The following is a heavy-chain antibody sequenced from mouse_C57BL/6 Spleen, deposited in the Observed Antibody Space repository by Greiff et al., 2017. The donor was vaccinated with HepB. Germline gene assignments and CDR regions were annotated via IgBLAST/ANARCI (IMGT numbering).Heavy chain of an antibody. Sequence: DVQLVESGGGLVQPGGSLKLSCAASGFTFSDYGMAWVRQAPRKGPEWVAFISNLAYSIYYADTVTGRFTISRENAKNTLYLEMSSLRSEDTAMYYCARLYDGYYVGYFDVWGTGTTVTVSS. D-gene: IGHD2-3*01. CDR3: ARLYDGYYVGYFDV. V-gene: IGHV5-15*01. J-gene: IGHJ1*03. CDR1: GFTFSDYG. CDR2: ISNLAYSI.